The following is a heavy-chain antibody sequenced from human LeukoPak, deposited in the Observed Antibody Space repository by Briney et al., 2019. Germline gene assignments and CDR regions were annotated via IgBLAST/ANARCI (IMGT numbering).Heavy chain of an antibody. V-gene: IGHV3-23*01. J-gene: IGHJ4*02. D-gene: IGHD3-9*01. Sequence: GGSLRLSCAASGFTFSSYGMSWVRQAPGKGLEWVSAISGGGGSTYYADSVKGRFTISRDNSKNTLYLQMNSLRAEDTAVYYCAKDLAWDYDILTEQKYLFDYWGQGTLVTVSS. CDR2: ISGGGGST. CDR3: AKDLAWDYDILTEQKYLFDY. CDR1: GFTFSSYG.